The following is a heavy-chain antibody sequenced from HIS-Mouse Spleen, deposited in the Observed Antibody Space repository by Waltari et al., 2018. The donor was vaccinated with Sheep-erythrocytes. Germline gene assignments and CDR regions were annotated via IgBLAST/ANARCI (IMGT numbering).Heavy chain of an antibody. J-gene: IGHJ4*02. Sequence: QVQLQESGPGLVKPSQTLSLTCTVSGGPISGGDSYWSWIRQPPGKGLEWIGYIYYSGSTYYNPSLKSRVTISVDTSKNQFSLKLSSVTAADTAVYYCARALANWGSSFDYWGQGTLVTVSS. CDR3: ARALANWGSSFDY. V-gene: IGHV4-30-4*01. CDR2: IYYSGST. D-gene: IGHD7-27*01. CDR1: GGPISGGDSY.